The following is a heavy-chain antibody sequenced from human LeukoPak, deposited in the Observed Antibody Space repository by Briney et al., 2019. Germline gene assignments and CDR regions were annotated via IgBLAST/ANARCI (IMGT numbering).Heavy chain of an antibody. CDR1: DFTVSNNH. D-gene: IGHD1-14*01. CDR2: IYSGGTT. J-gene: IGHJ3*02. V-gene: IGHV3-53*01. Sequence: GGSLRLSCAASDFTVSNNHMSWVRQAPGKGLEWVSVIYSGGTTYYADSVEGRFTISRDNSKNTLYLQMNSLRAEDTAVYYCTRCISDAFDIWGQGTMVTVSS. CDR3: TRCISDAFDI.